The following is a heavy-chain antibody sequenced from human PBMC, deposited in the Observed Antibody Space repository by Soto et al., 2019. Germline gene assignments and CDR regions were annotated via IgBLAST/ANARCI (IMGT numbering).Heavy chain of an antibody. CDR2: INHFGSP. D-gene: IGHD3-3*01. CDR1: NGSFMGYY. J-gene: IGHJ4*02. CDR3: ASLSGGRFLDKGDY. V-gene: IGHV4-34*01. Sequence: QVQLHQWGAGLLKPSEILSLTCAVYNGSFMGYYWTWVRQPPGKGLEWIGEINHFGSPNYNPSLTRRVAISIDTSKQQFSLRLDSLTAADTAVYYCASLSGGRFLDKGDYWGQGIQVTVSS.